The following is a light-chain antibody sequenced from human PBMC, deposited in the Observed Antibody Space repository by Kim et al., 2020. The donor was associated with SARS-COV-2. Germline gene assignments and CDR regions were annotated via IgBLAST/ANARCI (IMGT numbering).Light chain of an antibody. J-gene: IGLJ2*01. CDR2: GKH. CDR1: SRTSSY. V-gene: IGLV3-19*01. Sequence: VPLGQTVWITRQGESRTSSYANWYLQKPGEAPIVVSYGKHTRPPGSPDRFSGSSSGNTASLTITGTQEGDEADYYCNSRDSIDNVVFGGGTQLTVL. CDR3: NSRDSIDNVV.